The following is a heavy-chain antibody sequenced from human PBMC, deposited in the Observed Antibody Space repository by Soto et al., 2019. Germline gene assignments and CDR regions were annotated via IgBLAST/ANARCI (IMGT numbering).Heavy chain of an antibody. CDR3: ASDRSSGWDQGYGMDV. V-gene: IGHV4-59*01. J-gene: IGHJ6*02. CDR1: VGSISTYY. D-gene: IGHD6-19*01. CDR2: IYYSGST. Sequence: PSETLSLTCTVSVGSISTYYWSWIRQPPGKGLEWIGYIYYSGSTSYNPSLKSRVTISVDTSKNQFSLKLRSVTAADTAVYYCASDRSSGWDQGYGMDVWGQGTTVTVS.